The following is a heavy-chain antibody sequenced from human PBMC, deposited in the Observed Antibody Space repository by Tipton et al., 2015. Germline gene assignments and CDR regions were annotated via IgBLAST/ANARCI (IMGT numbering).Heavy chain of an antibody. CDR3: ARDRFQMPQRLGWFDP. CDR1: GGSVNSGYYY. CDR2: IYYSGST. V-gene: IGHV4-61*01. Sequence: TLSLTCTVSGGSVNSGYYYWSWIRQPPGKGLEWMGYIYYSGSTNYNPSLESRVTISVNTSKNQFSLKLSSVTAADTAVYYCARDRFQMPQRLGWFDPWGQGTLVTVSS. D-gene: IGHD2-2*01. J-gene: IGHJ5*02.